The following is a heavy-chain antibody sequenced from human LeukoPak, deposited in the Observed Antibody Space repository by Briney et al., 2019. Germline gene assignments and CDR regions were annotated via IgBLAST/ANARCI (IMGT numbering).Heavy chain of an antibody. V-gene: IGHV1-69*04. CDR2: IIPILGIA. CDR1: GGTFSSYA. Sequence: SVKVSCKASGGTFSSYAISWVRQAPGQGLEWMGRIIPILGIANYAQKFQGRVTITADKSTSTAYMELSSLRSEDTAVYYCARGAAGPTYGMDVWGQGTTVTVSS. J-gene: IGHJ6*02. D-gene: IGHD6-13*01. CDR3: ARGAAGPTYGMDV.